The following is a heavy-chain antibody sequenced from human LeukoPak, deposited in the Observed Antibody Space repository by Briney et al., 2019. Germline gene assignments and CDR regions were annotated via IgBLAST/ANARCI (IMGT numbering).Heavy chain of an antibody. D-gene: IGHD3-9*01. J-gene: IGHJ4*02. CDR2: ISGDGGST. CDR1: GFTFDDYA. Sequence: GGSLRLSCAASGFTFDDYAMHWVRQAPGKGLEWVSLISGDGGSTYYADSVKGRFTISRDNSKNSLYLQMNSLRTEDTALYYCAKGTVLRYFDWLPIMDHFDYWGQGTLVTVSS. CDR3: AKGTVLRYFDWLPIMDHFDY. V-gene: IGHV3-43*02.